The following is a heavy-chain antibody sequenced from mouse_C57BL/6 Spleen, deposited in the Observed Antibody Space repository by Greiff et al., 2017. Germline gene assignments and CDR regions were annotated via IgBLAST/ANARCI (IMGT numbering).Heavy chain of an antibody. J-gene: IGHJ4*01. CDR1: GFSLTSYG. CDR3: ARTGVYSNYDYAMDY. D-gene: IGHD2-5*01. CDR2: IWSGGST. Sequence: VQLKESGPGLVQPSQSLSITCTVSGFSLTSYGVHWVRQSPGKGLEWLGVIWSGGSTDYNAAFISRLSISKDNSKSQVFFKMNSLQADDTAIYYCARTGVYSNYDYAMDYWGQGTSVTVSS. V-gene: IGHV2-2*01.